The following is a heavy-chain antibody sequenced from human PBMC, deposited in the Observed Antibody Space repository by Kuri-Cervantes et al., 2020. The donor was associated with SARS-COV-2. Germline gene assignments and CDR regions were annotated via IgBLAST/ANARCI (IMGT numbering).Heavy chain of an antibody. D-gene: IGHD2-15*01. J-gene: IGHJ5*02. CDR2: INHSGSA. CDR3: ARLKRGSNWFDP. V-gene: IGHV4-34*01. Sequence: SETLSLTCAVYGGSFSNFYWSWIRQPPGKGLEWIGEINHSGSANYNPSLKSRVTISVDKSKNQLSLKLSSVTAADTAVYYCARLKRGSNWFDPWGQGTLVTVSS. CDR1: GGSFSNFY.